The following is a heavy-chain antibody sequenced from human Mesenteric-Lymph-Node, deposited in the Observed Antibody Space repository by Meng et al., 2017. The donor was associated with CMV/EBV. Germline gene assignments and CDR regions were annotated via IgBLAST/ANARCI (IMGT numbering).Heavy chain of an antibody. V-gene: IGHV1-8*02. CDR3: ARVNKGYCSSTSCEYYYYYYGMDV. CDR2: MNPNSGNT. J-gene: IGHJ6*02. Sequence: ASVKVSCKASGGTFSSYAISWVRQAPGQGLEWMGWMNPNSGNTGYAQKFQGRVTMTRNTSISTAYMELSSLRSEDTAVYYCARVNKGYCSSTSCEYYYYYYGMDVWGQGTTVTVSS. CDR1: GGTFSSYA. D-gene: IGHD2-2*01.